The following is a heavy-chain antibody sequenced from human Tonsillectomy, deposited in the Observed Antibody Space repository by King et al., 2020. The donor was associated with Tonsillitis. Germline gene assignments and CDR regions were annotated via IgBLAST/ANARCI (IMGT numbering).Heavy chain of an antibody. CDR1: GFTFSSYE. V-gene: IGHV3-48*03. J-gene: IGHJ6*03. Sequence: VQLVESGGGLVQPGGSLRLSCAASGFTFSSYEMNWVRQAPGKGLEWVSYISSSGSTIYYADSVKGRFTISRDNAKNSLYLQMNSLRAEDTAVYYCARDDYDFWSGYYRYYYMDVWGKGTTVTVSS. CDR3: ARDDYDFWSGYYRYYYMDV. CDR2: ISSSGSTI. D-gene: IGHD3-3*01.